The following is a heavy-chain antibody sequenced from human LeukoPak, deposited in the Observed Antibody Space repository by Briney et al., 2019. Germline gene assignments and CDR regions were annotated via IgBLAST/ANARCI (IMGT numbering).Heavy chain of an antibody. CDR1: GGSINNGGYY. CDR2: IYYSGSS. J-gene: IGHJ4*02. Sequence: SQTLSLTCTVSGGSINNGGYYWSWIRQHPGKGLEWIGYIYYSGSSYYNPSLRSRVTISVDTSKNQFSLKLSSVTAADTAVYYCARHRIVGAPLVNWGQGTLVTVSS. V-gene: IGHV4-30-4*01. CDR3: ARHRIVGAPLVN. D-gene: IGHD1-26*01.